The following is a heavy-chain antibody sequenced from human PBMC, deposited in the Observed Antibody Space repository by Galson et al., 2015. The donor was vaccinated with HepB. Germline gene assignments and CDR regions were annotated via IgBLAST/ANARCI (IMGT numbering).Heavy chain of an antibody. CDR1: GFTFSSYA. D-gene: IGHD5-18*01. CDR2: ISGSGGST. CDR3: VKVSMVTPAVFVDYYGMDV. J-gene: IGHJ6*02. V-gene: IGHV3-23*01. Sequence: SLRLSCAASGFTFSSYAMSWVRQAPGKGLEWVSAISGSGGSTYYVDSVKGRFTISRDNSKNTLYLQMKSLRAEDTAVYYCVKVSMVTPAVFVDYYGMDVWGQGTTVTVSS.